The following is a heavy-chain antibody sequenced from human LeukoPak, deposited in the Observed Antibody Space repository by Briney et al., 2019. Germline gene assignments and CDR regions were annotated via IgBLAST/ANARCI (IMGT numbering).Heavy chain of an antibody. Sequence: SQTLSLTCTVSGGSINNYYWNWIRQSPGKGLEWIGHIYYSGSTTYSPSLKSRVTISLDMSKNQFSLKLSSVTAADTAVYYCARSRTIFGVVINSDAFDIWGQGTMVTVSS. J-gene: IGHJ3*02. D-gene: IGHD3-3*01. V-gene: IGHV4-59*01. CDR2: IYYSGST. CDR1: GGSINNYY. CDR3: ARSRTIFGVVINSDAFDI.